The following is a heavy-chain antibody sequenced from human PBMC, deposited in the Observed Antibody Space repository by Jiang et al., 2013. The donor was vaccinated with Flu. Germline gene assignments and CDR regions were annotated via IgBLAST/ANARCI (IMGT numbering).Heavy chain of an antibody. V-gene: IGHV4-39*02. CDR3: ARNSHTGSWGQEVPRWFDP. J-gene: IGHJ5*02. CDR1: GAAISTSTYY. D-gene: IGHD6-13*01. Sequence: GLVKPSETLSLTCSVSGAAISTSTYYWGWLRQPPGQGLEWIGSIFYTGSANYSPSLKSRATISVDAAKNHFSLTLSSVTAADTAVYFCARNSHTGSWGQEVPRWFDPWGPGSFVAVTS. CDR2: IFYTGSA.